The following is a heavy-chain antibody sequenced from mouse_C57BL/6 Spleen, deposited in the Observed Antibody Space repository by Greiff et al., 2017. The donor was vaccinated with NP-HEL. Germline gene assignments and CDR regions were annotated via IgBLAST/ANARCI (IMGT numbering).Heavy chain of an antibody. D-gene: IGHD1-1*01. J-gene: IGHJ2*01. CDR1: GYTFTSYW. V-gene: IGHV1-55*01. CDR3: ARFGTTVVATDY. Sequence: QVQLQQSGAELVKPGASVKMSCKASGYTFTSYWITWVKQRPGQGLEWIGDIYPGSGSTNYNEKFKSKATLTVDTSSSTAYMQLSSLTSEDSAVYYCARFGTTVVATDYWGQGTTLTVSS. CDR2: IYPGSGST.